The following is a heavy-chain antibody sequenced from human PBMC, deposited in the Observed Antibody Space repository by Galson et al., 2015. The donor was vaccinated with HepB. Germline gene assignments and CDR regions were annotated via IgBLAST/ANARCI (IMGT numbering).Heavy chain of an antibody. J-gene: IGHJ4*02. V-gene: IGHV3-9*01. Sequence: SLRLSCAASGFTFDDYAMHWVRQAPGKGLEWVSGISWNSGSIGYADSVKGRFTISRDNAKNSLYLQMNSLRAEDTALYYCAKDTAWGGYQLPGVYFDYWGQGTLVTVSS. CDR1: GFTFDDYA. CDR2: ISWNSGSI. CDR3: AKDTAWGGYQLPGVYFDY. D-gene: IGHD2-2*01.